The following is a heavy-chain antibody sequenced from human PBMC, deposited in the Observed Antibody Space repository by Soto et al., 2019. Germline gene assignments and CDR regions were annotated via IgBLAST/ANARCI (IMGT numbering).Heavy chain of an antibody. J-gene: IGHJ4*02. V-gene: IGHV3-30-3*01. CDR1: GFTFSSYA. CDR2: MSYDGSNK. CDR3: ARDVGAD. Sequence: QVQLVESGGGVVQPGRSLRLSCAASGFTFSSYAMHWVRRAPGKGLEWMAVMSYDGSNKYYADSVKGRFTISRDNSKNALYLQMNSLRPEDTALYYCARDVGADWGQGTLVIVSS. D-gene: IGHD3-16*01.